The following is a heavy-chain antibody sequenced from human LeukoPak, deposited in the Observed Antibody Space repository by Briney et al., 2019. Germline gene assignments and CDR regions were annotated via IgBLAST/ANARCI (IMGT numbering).Heavy chain of an antibody. V-gene: IGHV3-11*04. CDR1: GFTFSDYY. D-gene: IGHD6-19*01. Sequence: GGSLRLSCAASGFTFSDYYMSWIRQAPGKGLEWVSYISSSGSTIYYADSVKGRFTISRDNAKNSLYLQMNSLRAEDTAVYYCASETKQWLDYFDYWGQGTLVTVSS. J-gene: IGHJ4*02. CDR2: ISSSGSTI. CDR3: ASETKQWLDYFDY.